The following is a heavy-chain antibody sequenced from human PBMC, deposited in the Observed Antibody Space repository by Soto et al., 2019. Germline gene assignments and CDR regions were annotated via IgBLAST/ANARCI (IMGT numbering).Heavy chain of an antibody. CDR1: GYTFTSYY. CDR3: ARGRELAYCSSTSCHTPYYYGMDV. D-gene: IGHD2-2*02. J-gene: IGHJ6*02. CDR2: INPSGGST. V-gene: IGHV1-46*01. Sequence: ASVKVSCKXSGYTFTSYYMHWVRQAPGQGLEWMGIINPSGGSTRYAQKFQGRVTMTRDTSTNTVYMELSSLRSEDTAVYYCARGRELAYCSSTSCHTPYYYGMDVWGQGTTVTVSS.